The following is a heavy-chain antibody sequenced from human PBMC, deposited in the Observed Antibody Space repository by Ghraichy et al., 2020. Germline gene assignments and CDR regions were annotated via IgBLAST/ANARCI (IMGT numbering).Heavy chain of an antibody. CDR2: INSDGSST. Sequence: GGSLRLSCAASGFTFSNYWMHWVRQAPGKGLVWVSRINSDGSSTGYADSVKGRFTISRDNAKNTLYLQMNSLRAEDTAVYYCARVFMLLGSDAFDIWGQGTMVTVSS. V-gene: IGHV3-74*01. D-gene: IGHD2-21*01. CDR3: ARVFMLLGSDAFDI. CDR1: GFTFSNYW. J-gene: IGHJ3*02.